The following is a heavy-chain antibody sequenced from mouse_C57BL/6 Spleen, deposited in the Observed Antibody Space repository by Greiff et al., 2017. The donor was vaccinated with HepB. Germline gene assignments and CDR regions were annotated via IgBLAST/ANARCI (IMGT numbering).Heavy chain of an antibody. Sequence: DVKLVESGGGLVKPGGSLKLSCAASGFTFSSYAMSWVRQTPEKRLEWVATISDGGSYTYYPDNVKGRFTISRDNAKNNLYLQMSHLKSEDTAMYYCARLEGYFDVWGTGTTVTVSS. CDR2: ISDGGSYT. CDR3: ARLEGYFDV. CDR1: GFTFSSYA. V-gene: IGHV5-4*03. J-gene: IGHJ1*03.